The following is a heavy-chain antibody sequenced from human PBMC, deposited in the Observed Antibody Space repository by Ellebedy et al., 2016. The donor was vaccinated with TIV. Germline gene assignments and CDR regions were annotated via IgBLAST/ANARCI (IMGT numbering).Heavy chain of an antibody. CDR3: ARVLSREVPDYYYGMDV. J-gene: IGHJ6*02. Sequence: KFQGRVTITRDTSASTAYMELSSLRSEDTAVYYCARVLSREVPDYYYGMDVWGQGTTVTVSS. V-gene: IGHV1-3*01. D-gene: IGHD2/OR15-2a*01.